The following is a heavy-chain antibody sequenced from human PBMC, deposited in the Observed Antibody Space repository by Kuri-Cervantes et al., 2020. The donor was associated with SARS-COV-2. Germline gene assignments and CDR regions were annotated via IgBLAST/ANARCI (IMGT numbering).Heavy chain of an antibody. CDR2: IYYSGST. Sequence: SETLTLTCTVSGGSISSYYWSWIRQPPGKGLGWIGYIYYSGSTNYNPALKSRVTIAVDTSKNHFSLKLSSVTAADTAVYYCARELGLTTVNWFDPWGQGTLVTVSS. CDR1: GGSISSYY. V-gene: IGHV4-59*01. D-gene: IGHD4-17*01. CDR3: ARELGLTTVNWFDP. J-gene: IGHJ5*02.